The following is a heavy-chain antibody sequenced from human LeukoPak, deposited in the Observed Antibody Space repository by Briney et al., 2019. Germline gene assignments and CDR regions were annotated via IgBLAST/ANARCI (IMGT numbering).Heavy chain of an antibody. CDR3: ASQWELHPAF. D-gene: IGHD1-26*01. V-gene: IGHV3-48*01. CDR1: GFTFSRYS. CDR2: ITSSGSAI. Sequence: GGSLRLSCAASGFTFSRYSMIWLRQAPGKGLEWLSYITSSGSAIYYADSVRGRFTISRDNAKKSLYLQMNSLRAEDTAVYYCASQWELHPAFWGQGTLVTVSS. J-gene: IGHJ4*02.